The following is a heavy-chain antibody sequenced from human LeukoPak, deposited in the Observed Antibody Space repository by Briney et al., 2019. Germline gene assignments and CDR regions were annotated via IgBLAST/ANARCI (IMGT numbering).Heavy chain of an antibody. D-gene: IGHD4-17*01. CDR2: ISGDGGST. J-gene: IGHJ4*02. CDR1: GFTFDDYA. CDR3: AKDKYGGYGDYFDY. V-gene: IGHV3-43*02. Sequence: GGSLRLSCAASGFTFDDYAMHWVRQAPGKGLEWVSLISGDGGSTYYADSVKGRFTISRDNSKNSLYPQMNSLRTEDTALYYCAKDKYGGYGDYFDYWGQGTLVTVSS.